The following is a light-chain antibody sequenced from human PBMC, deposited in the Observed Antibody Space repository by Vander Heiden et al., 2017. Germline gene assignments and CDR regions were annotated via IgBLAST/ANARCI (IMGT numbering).Light chain of an antibody. V-gene: IGLV2-23*02. CDR1: SRYVERYNL. CDR2: EVS. CDR3: CSYAGSSTWV. Sequence: QSALTQPASESGSPGRAITLPGPGTSRYVERYNLLSWYPKHPGKAPKLMIHEVSNMPSGVSSGFSVSKSCNTASPTTSVLQAEDEADYYGCSYAGSSTWVFGGGTKLTVL. J-gene: IGLJ3*02.